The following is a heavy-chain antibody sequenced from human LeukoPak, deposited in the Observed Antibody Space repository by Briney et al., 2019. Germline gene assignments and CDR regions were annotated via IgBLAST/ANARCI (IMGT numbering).Heavy chain of an antibody. Sequence: RTSETLSLTCTVSGGSISSGDYYWSWIRQPPGKGLEWIGYIYYSGSTNYNPSLKSRVTISVDTSKNQFSLKLCSVTAADTAVYYCARDSQTTVLTALSLWGQGTLVTVSS. CDR3: ARDSQTTVLTALSL. CDR2: IYYSGST. D-gene: IGHD4-23*01. V-gene: IGHV4-30-4*01. CDR1: GGSISSGDYY. J-gene: IGHJ4*02.